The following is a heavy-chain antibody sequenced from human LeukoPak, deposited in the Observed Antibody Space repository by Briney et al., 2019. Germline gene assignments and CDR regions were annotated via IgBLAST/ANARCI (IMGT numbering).Heavy chain of an antibody. Sequence: ASVKVSCKASGYTFTSYAMHWVRQAPGQRLEWMGWISAGNGNTKYSQEFQGRVTITRDTSASTAYMELSSLRSEDMAVYYCAREGDHYYDSSGYYLDYWGQGTLVTVSS. V-gene: IGHV1-3*03. D-gene: IGHD3-22*01. J-gene: IGHJ4*02. CDR2: ISAGNGNT. CDR3: AREGDHYYDSSGYYLDY. CDR1: GYTFTSYA.